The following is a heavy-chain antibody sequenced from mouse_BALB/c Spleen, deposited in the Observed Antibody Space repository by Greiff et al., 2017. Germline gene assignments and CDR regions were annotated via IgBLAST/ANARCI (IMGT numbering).Heavy chain of an antibody. CDR3: ARSDYYYGIYYLDY. CDR2: ISSGSSTI. J-gene: IGHJ2*01. D-gene: IGHD1-1*01. V-gene: IGHV5-17*02. CDR1: GFTFSSFG. Sequence: DVMLVESGGGLVQPGGSRKLSCAASGFTFSSFGMHWVRQAPEKGLEWVAYISSGSSTIYYADTVKGRFTISRDNPKNTLFLQMTSLRSEDTAMYYCARSDYYYGIYYLDYWGQGTTLTVSS.